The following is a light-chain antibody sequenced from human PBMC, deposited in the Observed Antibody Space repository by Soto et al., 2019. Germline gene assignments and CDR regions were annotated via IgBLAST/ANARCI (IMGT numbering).Light chain of an antibody. V-gene: IGKV3-15*01. J-gene: IGKJ1*01. CDR3: QQYINWPSWT. Sequence: EKVLTQSPATLSLSPGERATFSCRASQSVNTFLAWYQHKPGQAPMLLIYGAFTRATGIPARFSGSGSGTEFTLTISSLQSEDFAVYYFQQYINWPSWTFGQGTKVEVK. CDR2: GAF. CDR1: QSVNTF.